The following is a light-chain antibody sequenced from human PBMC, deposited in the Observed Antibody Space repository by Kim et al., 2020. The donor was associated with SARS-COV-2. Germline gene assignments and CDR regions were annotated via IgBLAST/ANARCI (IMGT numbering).Light chain of an antibody. CDR1: QSVSSSY. Sequence: CPGERATLACSASQSVSSSYLAWYQQKPGQAPRLLIYGASSRATGIPDRFSGSGSGTDFTLTISRLEPEDSAVYYCQQYGSSPIYTFGQGTKLEI. V-gene: IGKV3-20*01. J-gene: IGKJ2*01. CDR2: GAS. CDR3: QQYGSSPIYT.